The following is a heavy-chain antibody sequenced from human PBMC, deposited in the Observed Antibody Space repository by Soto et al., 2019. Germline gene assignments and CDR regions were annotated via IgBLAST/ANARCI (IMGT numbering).Heavy chain of an antibody. CDR2: ISSSSSYI. V-gene: IGHV3-21*01. D-gene: IGHD2-2*01. CDR3: ARDRSPYQLPPRYMDV. CDR1: GFTCGSHS. J-gene: IGHJ6*03. Sequence: VGLLRLSWAVSGFTCGSHSMHWVRQTPGKGLEWVSSISSSSSYIYYADSVKGRFTISRDNAKNSLYLQMNSMRAEDTAVYYCARDRSPYQLPPRYMDVWGKGTMVTVSS.